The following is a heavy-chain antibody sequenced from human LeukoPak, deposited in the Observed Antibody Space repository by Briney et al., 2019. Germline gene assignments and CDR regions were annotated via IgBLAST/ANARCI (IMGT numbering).Heavy chain of an antibody. D-gene: IGHD1-1*01. Sequence: SETLSLICTVSGGSISTYYWSWTRQPAGKGLEWIGRMYTSGSTNYNPSLKSRVTISVDTSKNQFSLKLSSVTAADTAVYYCARGQGINWYYFDYWGQGTLVTVSS. CDR3: ARGQGINWYYFDY. CDR2: MYTSGST. J-gene: IGHJ4*02. V-gene: IGHV4-4*07. CDR1: GGSISTYY.